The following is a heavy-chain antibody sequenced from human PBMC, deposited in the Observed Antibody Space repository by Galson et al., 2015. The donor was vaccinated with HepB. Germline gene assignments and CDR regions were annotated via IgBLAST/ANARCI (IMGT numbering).Heavy chain of an antibody. CDR1: GFTFSSYG. CDR2: IWYDGSNK. CDR3: ARGDYGDYVLRPPDPYGMDV. V-gene: IGHV3-33*01. J-gene: IGHJ6*02. D-gene: IGHD4-17*01. Sequence: SLRLSCAASGFTFSSYGMHWVRQAPGKGLEWVAVIWYDGSNKYYADSVKGRFTISRDNSKNTLYLQMNSLRAEDTAVYYCARGDYGDYVLRPPDPYGMDVWGQGTTVTVSS.